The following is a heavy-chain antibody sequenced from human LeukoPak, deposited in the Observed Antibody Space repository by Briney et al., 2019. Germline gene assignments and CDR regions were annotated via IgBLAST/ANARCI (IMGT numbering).Heavy chain of an antibody. Sequence: SDTLSLTCAVYGGSFSGYYWIWIRQPPGKGLEWIGEINYSGSTNYNPSLKSRVTISVDTSKNQFSLKLSSVTAADTAVYYCARRQVTIYYFDYWGQGTLVTVSS. CDR1: GGSFSGYY. J-gene: IGHJ4*02. D-gene: IGHD4-17*01. V-gene: IGHV4-34*01. CDR3: ARRQVTIYYFDY. CDR2: INYSGST.